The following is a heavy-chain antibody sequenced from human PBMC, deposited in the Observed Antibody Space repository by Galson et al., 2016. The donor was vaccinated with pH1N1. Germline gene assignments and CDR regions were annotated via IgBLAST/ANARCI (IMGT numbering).Heavy chain of an antibody. CDR1: GYGFPTSW. D-gene: IGHD1-1*01. CDR3: ARHVALDPPVEYYYIDV. J-gene: IGHJ6*03. CDR2: IYLDDSDT. Sequence: QSGAEVKKPGESLKISCKGSGYGFPTSWIGWVRQMPGKGLEWMGSIYLDDSDTRYGPSFQGQVTISADKSIRTTYLQWSSLKASDTAIYYCARHVALDPPVEYYYIDVWGKGTTVIVSS. V-gene: IGHV5-51*01.